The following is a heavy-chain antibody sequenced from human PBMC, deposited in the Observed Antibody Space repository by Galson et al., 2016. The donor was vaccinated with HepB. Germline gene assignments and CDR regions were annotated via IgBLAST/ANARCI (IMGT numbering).Heavy chain of an antibody. CDR3: AKNSGWYGNGYFDL. CDR1: GFSVSGNY. Sequence: SLRLSCAASGFSVSGNYMSWVRQAPGKGLEWVSVLYPDGRTYYGDSVKDRFTISRDNSKNILFLQMNSLRAEDTAAYYCAKNSGWYGNGYFDLWGRGTLLTVSS. CDR2: LYPDGRT. V-gene: IGHV3-66*01. D-gene: IGHD6-19*01. J-gene: IGHJ2*01.